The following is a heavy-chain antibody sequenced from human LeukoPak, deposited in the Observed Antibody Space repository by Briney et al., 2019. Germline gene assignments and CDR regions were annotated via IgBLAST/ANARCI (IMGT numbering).Heavy chain of an antibody. CDR3: ARDRHGYFDY. CDR2: ISSSSSTI. CDR1: GFTFSSYS. V-gene: IGHV3-48*01. Sequence: PGGSLRLSCAASGFTFSSYSMNWVRQAPGKGLEWVSYISSSSSTIYYADSVKGRLTISRDNAKNSLYLQMNSLRVEDTAVYYCARDRHGYFDYWGQGALVTVSS. D-gene: IGHD6-13*01. J-gene: IGHJ4*02.